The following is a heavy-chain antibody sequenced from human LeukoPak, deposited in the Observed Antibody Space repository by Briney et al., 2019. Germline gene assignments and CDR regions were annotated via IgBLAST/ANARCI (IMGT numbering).Heavy chain of an antibody. CDR2: TTGSDGSS. CDR1: GFTFTNYA. V-gene: IGHV3-23*01. CDR3: AKGGDYDILTGYYVPDY. Sequence: GTSLRLSCVASGFTFTNYAMSWVRQAPGKGLEWVSATTGSDGSSYYADSVKGRFTISRDNSKNTLYLQVNSLRAEDTAVYYCAKGGDYDILTGYYVPDYWGQGTLVTVSS. J-gene: IGHJ4*02. D-gene: IGHD3-9*01.